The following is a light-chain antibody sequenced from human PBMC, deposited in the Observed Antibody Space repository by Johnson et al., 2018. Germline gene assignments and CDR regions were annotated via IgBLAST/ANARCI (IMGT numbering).Light chain of an antibody. CDR1: SSNIGNNS. V-gene: IGLV1-51*02. Sequence: QSVLTQPPSVSAAPGQKVTISCSGSSSNIGNNSVSWYQQLPGTAPKLLIYENNKRPSGIPDRFSGSKSGPSATLGITGLQTGDEADYYCGTWDSSLSAENVFGTGTKVTVL. CDR2: ENN. CDR3: GTWDSSLSAENV. J-gene: IGLJ1*01.